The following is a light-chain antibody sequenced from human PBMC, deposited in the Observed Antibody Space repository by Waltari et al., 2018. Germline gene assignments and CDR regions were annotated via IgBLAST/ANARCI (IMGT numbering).Light chain of an antibody. CDR3: YSAADNDLGV. V-gene: IGLV3-27*01. CDR1: VLANKY. Sequence: SFELTQTSSLSVSPGQTVRITCSGDVLANKYARWFQQKPGQAPILIISKDTARPSGIPARFSGSNSGTTVTLTISGAQVEDEADYYCYSAADNDLGVFGGGTKLTVL. J-gene: IGLJ3*02. CDR2: KDT.